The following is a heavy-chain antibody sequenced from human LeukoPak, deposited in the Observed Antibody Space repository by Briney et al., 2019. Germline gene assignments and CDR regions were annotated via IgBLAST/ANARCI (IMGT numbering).Heavy chain of an antibody. J-gene: IGHJ4*02. CDR3: ARHRSGSYDY. Sequence: SETLSLNCTVSGGSISSGGYSWSWIRQPPGKGLEWIGYIYHSGSTYYNPSLKSRVTISVDRSKNQFSLKLSSVTAADTAVYYCARHRSGSYDYWGQGTLVTVSS. CDR1: GGSISSGGYS. V-gene: IGHV4-30-2*01. D-gene: IGHD3-10*01. CDR2: IYHSGST.